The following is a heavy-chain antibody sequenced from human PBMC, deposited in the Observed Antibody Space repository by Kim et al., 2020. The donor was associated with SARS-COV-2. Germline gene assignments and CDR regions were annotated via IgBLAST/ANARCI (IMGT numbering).Heavy chain of an antibody. CDR1: GGSISSYY. Sequence: SETLSLTCTVSGGSISSYYWSWIRQPPGKGLEWIGYIYYSGSTNYNPSLKSRVTISVDTSKNQFSLKLSSVTAADTAVYYCARFSSRLRIGQNWFDPWG. CDR2: IYYSGST. D-gene: IGHD5-12*01. CDR3: ARFSSRLRIGQNWFDP. J-gene: IGHJ5*02. V-gene: IGHV4-59*01.